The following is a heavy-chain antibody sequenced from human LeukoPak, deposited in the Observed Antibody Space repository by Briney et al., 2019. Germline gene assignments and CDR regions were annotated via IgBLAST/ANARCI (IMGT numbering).Heavy chain of an antibody. CDR3: ARDQYYDSSGYYPDY. V-gene: IGHV1-2*02. CDR2: INPDSGGT. D-gene: IGHD3-22*01. CDR1: GYTFTDYY. J-gene: IGHJ4*02. Sequence: ASVKVSCKASGYTFTDYYMHWVRQAPGQGLEWMGWINPDSGGTNYAQKFQGRVTMTRDTSISTAYMELSRLRSDDTAVYYCARDQYYDSSGYYPDYWGQGTLVTVSS.